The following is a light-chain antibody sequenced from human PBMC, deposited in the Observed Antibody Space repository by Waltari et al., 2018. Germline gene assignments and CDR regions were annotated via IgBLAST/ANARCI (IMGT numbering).Light chain of an antibody. Sequence: QSLLTQPPSVSAAPGQNATSSCSGNSSNTGNNDVSWYQQFPGMAPKPLIYENYRRPSGIPDRFSGSKFDTSATLGITGLQTGDEADYYCGAWDTTLLTFVFGSGTKVTVL. CDR3: GAWDTTLLTFV. CDR1: SSNTGNND. V-gene: IGLV1-51*02. J-gene: IGLJ1*01. CDR2: ENY.